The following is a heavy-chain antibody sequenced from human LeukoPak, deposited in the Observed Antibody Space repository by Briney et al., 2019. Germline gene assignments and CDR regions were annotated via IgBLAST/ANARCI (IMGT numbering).Heavy chain of an antibody. D-gene: IGHD6-19*01. CDR3: ARLPYVAGTDYYYYYGMDV. V-gene: IGHV4-59*01. CDR1: GVSISSYY. J-gene: IGHJ6*02. CDR2: IYYSGST. Sequence: SETLSLTCTVSGVSISSYYWSWIRQPPGKGLEWIGYIYYSGSTNYNPSLKSRVTISVDTSKNQFSLKLSSVTAADTAVYYCARLPYVAGTDYYYYYGMDVWGQGTTVTVSS.